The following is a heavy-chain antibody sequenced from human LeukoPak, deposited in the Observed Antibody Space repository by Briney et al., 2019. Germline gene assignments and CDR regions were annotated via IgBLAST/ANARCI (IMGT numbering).Heavy chain of an antibody. CDR1: GFTFSSYG. Sequence: GGSLRLSCAATGFTFSSYGMHWVRQAPGKGLEWVAVIWYGGSNKYYADSVKGRFTISRDNSKNTLYLQMNSLRAEDTAVYYCARVQYYGSGPLSYYMDVWGKGTTVTVSS. D-gene: IGHD3-10*01. J-gene: IGHJ6*03. V-gene: IGHV3-33*08. CDR2: IWYGGSNK. CDR3: ARVQYYGSGPLSYYMDV.